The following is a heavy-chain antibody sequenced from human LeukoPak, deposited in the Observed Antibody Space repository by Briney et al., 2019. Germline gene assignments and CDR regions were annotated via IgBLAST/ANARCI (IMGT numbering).Heavy chain of an antibody. CDR3: ARTGAAGIKGAFDI. CDR1: GFTFSSYS. D-gene: IGHD6-13*01. V-gene: IGHV3-21*01. CDR2: ISSSSSYI. Sequence: GGSLRLSCAASGFTFSSYSMNWVRQAPGKGLEWVSSISSSSSYIYYADSVKGRFTISRDNAKNSLYLQMNSLRAEDTAVYYCARTGAAGIKGAFDIWGQGTMVTVSS. J-gene: IGHJ3*02.